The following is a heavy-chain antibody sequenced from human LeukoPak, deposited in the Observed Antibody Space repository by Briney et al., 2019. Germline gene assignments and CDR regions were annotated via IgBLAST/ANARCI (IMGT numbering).Heavy chain of an antibody. CDR3: ARRRDLYSGSYYPFDY. CDR1: GYTFTSYW. J-gene: IGHJ4*02. Sequence: GESLKISCEGSGYTFTSYWIAWVRQMPGKGLEWMGIIYPGDSDTRYSPSFQGQVTISADKSISTAYLQWSSLKASDTAMYYCARRRDLYSGSYYPFDYWGQGTLVTVSS. D-gene: IGHD1-26*01. CDR2: IYPGDSDT. V-gene: IGHV5-51*01.